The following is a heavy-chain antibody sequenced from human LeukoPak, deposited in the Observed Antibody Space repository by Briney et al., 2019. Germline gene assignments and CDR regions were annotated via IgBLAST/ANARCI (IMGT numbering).Heavy chain of an antibody. CDR3: AREGYYDSSGYLSYDAFDI. D-gene: IGHD3-22*01. Sequence: GGSLRLSCAASGFTFSIYEMIWVRQAPGKGLEGVSYISSSGTTIYNADSVKGRFAISRDNAKNSMYLQMNRLRAEDTDVYYCAREGYYDSSGYLSYDAFDIWGQGTMVTVSS. CDR1: GFTFSIYE. J-gene: IGHJ3*02. V-gene: IGHV3-48*03. CDR2: ISSSGTTI.